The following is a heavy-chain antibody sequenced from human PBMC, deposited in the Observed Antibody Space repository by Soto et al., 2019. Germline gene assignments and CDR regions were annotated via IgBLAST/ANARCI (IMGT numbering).Heavy chain of an antibody. CDR1: NYIFGAFG. D-gene: IGHD1-1*01. Sequence: QGQLVQSGAEVKNPGASVKVSCKASNYIFGAFGITWVRQAPGQGLEWMGWITAYNGNTHYAEKFQDRVIMTADTSTISAYMEVRSLTSDDTAVYYCARISGRRKDVDLWGQGTVVTVSS. J-gene: IGHJ3*01. CDR3: ARISGRRKDVDL. CDR2: ITAYNGNT. V-gene: IGHV1-18*01.